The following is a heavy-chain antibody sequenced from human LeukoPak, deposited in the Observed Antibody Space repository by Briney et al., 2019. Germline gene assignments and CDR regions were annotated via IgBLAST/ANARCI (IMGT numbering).Heavy chain of an antibody. CDR1: GYTFTSYG. Sequence: ASVKVSCKASGYTFTSYGIRWGGQAPGQGVGWMGWISAYNGNTNYAQKLQGRVTMTTDTSTSTAYMELRSLRSDDTAVYYCARQGGPNFPTFDPWGQGTLVTVSS. V-gene: IGHV1-18*01. J-gene: IGHJ5*02. D-gene: IGHD4/OR15-4a*01. CDR2: ISAYNGNT. CDR3: ARQGGPNFPTFDP.